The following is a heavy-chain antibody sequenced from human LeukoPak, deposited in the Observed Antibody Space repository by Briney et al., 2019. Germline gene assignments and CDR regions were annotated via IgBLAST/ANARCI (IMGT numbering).Heavy chain of an antibody. CDR2: IIPIFGTA. Sequence: SVKVSCKASGYTFTSYDISWVRQAPGQGLEWMGGIIPIFGTANYAQKFQGRVTITTDESTSTAYMELSSLRSEDTAVYYCARVGVAARPEGYFQHWGQGTLVTVSS. V-gene: IGHV1-69*05. CDR3: ARVGVAARPEGYFQH. D-gene: IGHD6-6*01. CDR1: GYTFTSYD. J-gene: IGHJ1*01.